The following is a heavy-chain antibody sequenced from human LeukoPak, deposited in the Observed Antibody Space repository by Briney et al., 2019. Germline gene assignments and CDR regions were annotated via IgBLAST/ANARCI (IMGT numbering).Heavy chain of an antibody. J-gene: IGHJ4*02. D-gene: IGHD3-22*01. Sequence: GGSLRLSCAASGFTFSNYNMNWVRQAPGKGLEWVSCISSSSSYVYYADSVKGRFTISRDNAKNSLYLQMNSLRAEDTAMYYCASLYYYDNSGYSDWGQGTLVTVSS. CDR1: GFTFSNYN. CDR3: ASLYYYDNSGYSD. CDR2: ISSSSSYV. V-gene: IGHV3-21*01.